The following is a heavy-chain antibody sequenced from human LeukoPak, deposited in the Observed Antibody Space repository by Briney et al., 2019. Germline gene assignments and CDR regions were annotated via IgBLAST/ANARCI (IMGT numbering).Heavy chain of an antibody. CDR1: EFTFSSYW. Sequence: GGSLRLSCAASEFTFSSYWMQWVRQTPGQGLVWVAHVSRGETVTRYADSVKGRFTISRDSAKSTLYLQMNSLKVEDTAIYYCLWFGGISNKRLDPWGQGIQVTVSS. V-gene: IGHV3-74*01. CDR2: VSRGETVT. CDR3: LWFGGISNKRLDP. J-gene: IGHJ5*02. D-gene: IGHD3-10*01.